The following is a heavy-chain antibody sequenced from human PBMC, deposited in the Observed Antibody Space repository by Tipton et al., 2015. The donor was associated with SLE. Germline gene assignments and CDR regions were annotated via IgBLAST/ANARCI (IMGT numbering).Heavy chain of an antibody. Sequence: SLRLSCAASGFTLSNYWMNWVRQAPGKGLQWVGQIKEDGSETYYVGSVKGRFTISRDNVKNTLYLQVNSLRAEDTAMYYCGRGVYSESSVGMDVWGQGTTVTVSS. CDR2: IKEDGSET. V-gene: IGHV3-7*01. CDR1: GFTLSNYW. D-gene: IGHD3-22*01. CDR3: GRGVYSESSVGMDV. J-gene: IGHJ6*02.